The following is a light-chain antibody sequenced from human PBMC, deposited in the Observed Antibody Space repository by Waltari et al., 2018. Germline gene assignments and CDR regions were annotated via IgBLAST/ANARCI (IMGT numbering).Light chain of an antibody. V-gene: IGKV3-15*01. CDR3: QQYNNWPLVYT. CDR1: QSVAAK. Sequence: EIVMTQSPDTLSVSPGERATLSCRASQSVAAKFAWYQQKPGQPPRLLIYGASTRATGIPARFSGHGFGTDFTLTITSLQSEDVAVYYCQQYNNWPLVYTFGQGTKLEIK. CDR2: GAS. J-gene: IGKJ2*01.